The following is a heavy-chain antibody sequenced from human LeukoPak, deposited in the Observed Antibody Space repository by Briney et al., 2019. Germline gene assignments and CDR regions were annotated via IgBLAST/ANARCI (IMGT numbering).Heavy chain of an antibody. J-gene: IGHJ4*02. D-gene: IGHD3-16*02. CDR1: GGSSSGYY. CDR2: INHSGST. CDR3: ARRYYDYVWGSYPPDY. Sequence: SETLSLTCAVYGGSSSGYYWSWIRQPPGKGLEWIGEINHSGSTNYNPSLKSRVTISVDTSKNQFSLKLSSVTAADTAVYYCARRYYDYVWGSYPPDYWGQGTLVTVSS. V-gene: IGHV4-34*01.